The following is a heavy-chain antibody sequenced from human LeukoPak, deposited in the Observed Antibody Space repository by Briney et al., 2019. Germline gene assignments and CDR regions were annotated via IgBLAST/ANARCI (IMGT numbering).Heavy chain of an antibody. CDR1: GYTFTGYY. V-gene: IGHV1-2*06. CDR2: INPNSGGT. Sequence: ASVKVSCKASGYTFTGYYMHWVRQAPGQGLEWMGRINPNSGGTNYAQKFQGRVTMTRDTSISTAYMELSRPRSDDTAVYYCARENYYDSRMGMDVWGQGTTVTVS. J-gene: IGHJ6*02. D-gene: IGHD3-22*01. CDR3: ARENYYDSRMGMDV.